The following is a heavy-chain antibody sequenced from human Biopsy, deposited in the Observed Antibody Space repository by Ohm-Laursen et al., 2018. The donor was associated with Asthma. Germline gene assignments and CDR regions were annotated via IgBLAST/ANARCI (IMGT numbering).Heavy chain of an antibody. CDR2: INPNSGGT. CDR3: AGGQKSAGDRWFDP. Sequence: ASVKVSCKVSGYTFIGFHIHWMRQAPGQGLEWMGRINPNSGGTNYAPKFQGRVTMTRDTSISTAYMEVSRLRSDDTAVCYCAGGQKSAGDRWFDPWGQGTLVIVSS. J-gene: IGHJ5*02. D-gene: IGHD6-13*01. CDR1: GYTFIGFH. V-gene: IGHV1-2*06.